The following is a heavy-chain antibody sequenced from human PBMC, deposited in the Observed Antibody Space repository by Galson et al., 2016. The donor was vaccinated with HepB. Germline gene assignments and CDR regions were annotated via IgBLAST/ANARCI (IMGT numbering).Heavy chain of an antibody. D-gene: IGHD3-16*01. Sequence: SLRLSCAASGFTFSNYAMHWVRQAPETGLEYVSAIGSDGTTTYYSDSFRGRFTISRDNSKSTLYLQMNSLRADDTAVYYCAGGTYHNWFDAWGQGTLVTVSS. V-gene: IGHV3-64D*06. CDR3: AGGTYHNWFDA. CDR2: IGSDGTTT. CDR1: GFTFSNYA. J-gene: IGHJ5*02.